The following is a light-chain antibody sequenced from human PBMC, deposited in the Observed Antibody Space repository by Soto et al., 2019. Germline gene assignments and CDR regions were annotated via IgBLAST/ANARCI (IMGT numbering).Light chain of an antibody. CDR3: QQYNDNWT. V-gene: IGKV1-5*03. Sequence: DIQMTQSPSTLSASVGDRVTITCRASQSISSWLAWYQQKPGKAPRLLIYKASNLESGVPSRFSGSGSGTEFTLTISSLKLDDSATYYCQQYNDNWTLGKGTKVDIK. J-gene: IGKJ1*01. CDR1: QSISSW. CDR2: KAS.